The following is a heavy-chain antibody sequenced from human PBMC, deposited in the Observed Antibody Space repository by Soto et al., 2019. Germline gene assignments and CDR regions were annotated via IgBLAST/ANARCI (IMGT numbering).Heavy chain of an antibody. D-gene: IGHD1-7*01. V-gene: IGHV3-33*01. Sequence: QVQLVESGGGVVQPGRSLRLSCAASGFTFSSYGMHWVRQAPGKGLEWVAVIWYDGSNKYYADSVKGRFTISRDNSKNTLYLQMNSLRAEDTAVYYCARDRGKLDLLDYWGQGTPVTVSS. CDR1: GFTFSSYG. CDR3: ARDRGKLDLLDY. CDR2: IWYDGSNK. J-gene: IGHJ4*02.